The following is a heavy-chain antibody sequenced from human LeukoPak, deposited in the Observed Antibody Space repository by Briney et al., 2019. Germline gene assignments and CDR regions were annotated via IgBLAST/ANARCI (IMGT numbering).Heavy chain of an antibody. J-gene: IGHJ5*02. CDR2: INHSGST. Sequence: KPSETLSLTCTVSGGSISGYYWSWIRQPPGKGLEWIGEINHSGSTNYNPSLKSRVTISVDTSKNQFSLKLSSVTAADTAVYYCARFQSPTTVTRQNWFDPWGQGTLVTVSS. V-gene: IGHV4-34*01. D-gene: IGHD4-17*01. CDR3: ARFQSPTTVTRQNWFDP. CDR1: GGSISGYY.